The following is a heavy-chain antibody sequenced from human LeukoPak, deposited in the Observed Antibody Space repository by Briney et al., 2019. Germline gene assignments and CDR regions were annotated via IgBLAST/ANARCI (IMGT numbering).Heavy chain of an antibody. J-gene: IGHJ4*01. D-gene: IGHD6-13*01. CDR2: INHSGST. V-gene: IGHV4-34*01. Sequence: SETLSLTCAVYGGSFSGYYWSWIRQPPGKGLEWIGEINHSGSTNYNPSLKSRVTISVDTSKNQFSLKLSSVTAADTAVYYCARGLTIWGYSSSPFDHRGQGTLVTVSS. CDR1: GGSFSGYY. CDR3: ARGLTIWGYSSSPFDH.